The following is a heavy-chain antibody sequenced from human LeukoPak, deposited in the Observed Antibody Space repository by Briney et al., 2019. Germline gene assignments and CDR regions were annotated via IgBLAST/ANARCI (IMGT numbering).Heavy chain of an antibody. J-gene: IGHJ4*02. CDR3: ARDLRGQGTFDY. D-gene: IGHD3-10*01. CDR2: ISYDGSTK. Sequence: EGSLRLSCAASGFTFSGYAMHWVRQAPGKGLEWVAVISYDGSTKFYADSVKGRFTISRDNSKNTLYLQMNNLRVEDTAVYYCARDLRGQGTFDYWGQGTLVTVPS. V-gene: IGHV3-30-3*01. CDR1: GFTFSGYA.